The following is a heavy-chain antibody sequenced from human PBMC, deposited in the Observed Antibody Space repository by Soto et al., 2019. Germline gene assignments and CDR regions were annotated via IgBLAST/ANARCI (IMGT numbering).Heavy chain of an antibody. CDR3: AIMVRGVSNRKNYGRAV. CDR1: GGSITSDY. J-gene: IGHJ6*01. V-gene: IGHV4-59*08. CDR2: IHYSGDT. Sequence: SETLSLTCTVSGGSITSDYWSWIRQPPGKGLEWIGYIHYSGDTNYNPSLKSRVTTSVDTSKNQFSLKLSSLTAADTAVYYCAIMVRGVSNRKNYGRAVRAQGTTVPVSS. D-gene: IGHD3-10*01.